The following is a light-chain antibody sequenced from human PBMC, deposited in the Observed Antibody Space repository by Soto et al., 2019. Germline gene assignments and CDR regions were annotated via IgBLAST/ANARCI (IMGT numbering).Light chain of an antibody. Sequence: QSVLTQPPSVSATPGQKVTISCSGSSSNIGNNYVSWYQQLPGTAPKLLIYENNKRPSGIPDRFSASNSGTSATLGITGLQNGDEADYYCGTWDSNLSAVVFGGGTKLTVL. V-gene: IGLV1-51*02. CDR2: ENN. CDR1: SSNIGNNY. J-gene: IGLJ2*01. CDR3: GTWDSNLSAVV.